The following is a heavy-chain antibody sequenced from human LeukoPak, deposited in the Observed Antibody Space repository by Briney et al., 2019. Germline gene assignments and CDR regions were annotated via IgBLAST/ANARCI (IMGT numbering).Heavy chain of an antibody. D-gene: IGHD3-10*01. CDR1: GFTVSSNY. J-gene: IGHJ4*02. CDR2: VYSGGST. Sequence: PGGSLRLSCAASGFTVSSNYMSWVRQAPGKGLEWVSVVYSGGSTYYADSVKGRFTISRDNSKNTLYLQMNSLRAEDTAVYYCARDIPYYYGSGSYYWFWGQGTLVTVSP. CDR3: ARDIPYYYGSGSYYWF. V-gene: IGHV3-66*01.